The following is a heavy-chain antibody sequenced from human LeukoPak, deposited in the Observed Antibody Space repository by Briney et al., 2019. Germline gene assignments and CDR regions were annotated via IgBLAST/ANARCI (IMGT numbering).Heavy chain of an antibody. CDR2: VKQDGSEK. J-gene: IGHJ4*02. V-gene: IGHV3-7*01. D-gene: IGHD3-22*01. CDR1: GFTFSSYW. Sequence: GGSLRLSCAASGFTFSSYWMSWVRQAPGKGLEWVANVKQDGSEKYYVASVKGRFSISRDNAKNSLYLQMNSLRAEDTAVYYCARDLPKSYYYDSSGYRDYWGQGTLVTVSS. CDR3: ARDLPKSYYYDSSGYRDY.